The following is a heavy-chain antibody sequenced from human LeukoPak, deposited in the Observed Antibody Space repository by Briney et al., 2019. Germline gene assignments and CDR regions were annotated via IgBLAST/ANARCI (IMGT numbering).Heavy chain of an antibody. J-gene: IGHJ4*02. Sequence: GESLKISCTGSGYSFPSYWIGWVRQMPGKGLEWMGIIYPGDSDTRYSPSFQGQVTISADKSISTASLQWSSLKASDTAMYYCARGVGYCNGGSCSLVHWGQGTLVTVSS. V-gene: IGHV5-51*01. CDR2: IYPGDSDT. CDR1: GYSFPSYW. CDR3: ARGVGYCNGGSCSLVH. D-gene: IGHD2-15*01.